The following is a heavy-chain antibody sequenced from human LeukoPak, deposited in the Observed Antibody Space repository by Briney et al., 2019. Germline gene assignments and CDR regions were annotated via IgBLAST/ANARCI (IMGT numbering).Heavy chain of an antibody. CDR2: ISKDGNKK. CDR3: TITYDVLA. D-gene: IGHD3-22*01. Sequence: GGSLRLSCAASGFNFSTYGMHWVRQAPGKGLAGVAVISKDGNKKYYADSVKGRFTISKDNSRNTLDLQMNSLRADDTAMLYCTITYDVLAWGRGTLVTVSS. V-gene: IGHV3-30*03. CDR1: GFNFSTYG. J-gene: IGHJ4*02.